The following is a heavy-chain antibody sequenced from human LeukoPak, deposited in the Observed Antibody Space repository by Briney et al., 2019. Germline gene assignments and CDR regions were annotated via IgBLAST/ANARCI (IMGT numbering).Heavy chain of an antibody. Sequence: GGSLRLSCAASGFTFSSYWMSWVRQAPGKGLEWVANIKQDGSEKYYVDSVKGRFTISRDNAKNSLYLQMNSLRAEDAAVYYCASCSSTSCVHGFDYWGQGTLVTVSS. CDR2: IKQDGSEK. V-gene: IGHV3-7*01. D-gene: IGHD2-2*01. J-gene: IGHJ4*02. CDR1: GFTFSSYW. CDR3: ASCSSTSCVHGFDY.